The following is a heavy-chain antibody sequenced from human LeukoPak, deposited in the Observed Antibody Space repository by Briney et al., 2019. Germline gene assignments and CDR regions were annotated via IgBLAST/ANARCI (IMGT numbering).Heavy chain of an antibody. Sequence: GGSLRLSCAASGFTFSSCAMSWDRQAPGKGLEWVSGIISTGGSTYYADSVKGRLTISRDNSKSTLSLQMDSLRAEDTAVYYCAKGYSSGWRTYFDYWGQGTLVTVSS. CDR1: GFTFSSCA. CDR2: IISTGGST. D-gene: IGHD6-19*01. V-gene: IGHV3-23*01. J-gene: IGHJ4*02. CDR3: AKGYSSGWRTYFDY.